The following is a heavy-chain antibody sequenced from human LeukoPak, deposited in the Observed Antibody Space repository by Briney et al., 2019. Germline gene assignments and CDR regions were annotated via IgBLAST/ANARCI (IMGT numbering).Heavy chain of an antibody. CDR3: ARGIGSGGSNWFDP. V-gene: IGHV4-39*07. CDR2: IYYNGIT. D-gene: IGHD3-10*01. J-gene: IGHJ5*02. Sequence: SETLSLICSVSGGSVYSSPYYWGWIRQPPGKGLEWLGSIYYNGITYYNPSLKSRVTISEDTSKNQFSLKLSSVTAADTAVYYCARGIGSGGSNWFDPWGQGTLVTLSS. CDR1: GGSVYSSPYY.